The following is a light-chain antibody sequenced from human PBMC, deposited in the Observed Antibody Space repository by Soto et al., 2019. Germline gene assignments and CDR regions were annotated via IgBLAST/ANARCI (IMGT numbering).Light chain of an antibody. CDR2: WAS. Sequence: DIVMTQSPDSLAVSLGERATINCKSSQSVLYSSNNKNYVAWYQQKPGQPPKLLIYWASTRESGVPDRFSGSGSGTDFTLTISSLQADDVAVYYCQQYYSTPLTFGQGTKVEIK. CDR1: QSVLYSSNNKNY. CDR3: QQYYSTPLT. V-gene: IGKV4-1*01. J-gene: IGKJ1*01.